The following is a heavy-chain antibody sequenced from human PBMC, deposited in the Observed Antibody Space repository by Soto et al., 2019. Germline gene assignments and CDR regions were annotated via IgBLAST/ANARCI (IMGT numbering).Heavy chain of an antibody. CDR3: ARFGATNYYYYYYGMDV. D-gene: IGHD3-10*01. J-gene: IGHJ6*02. V-gene: IGHV4-34*01. CDR2: INHSGST. CDR1: GGSFSGYY. Sequence: SETLSLTCAVYGGSFSGYYWSWIRQPPGKGLEWIGEINHSGSTNYNPSLKSRVTISVDTSKNQFSLKLSSVTAADTAVYYCARFGATNYYYYYYGMDVWGQGXTVTVYS.